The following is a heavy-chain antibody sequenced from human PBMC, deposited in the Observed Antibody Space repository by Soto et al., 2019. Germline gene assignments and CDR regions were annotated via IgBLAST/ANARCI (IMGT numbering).Heavy chain of an antibody. D-gene: IGHD3-22*01. CDR1: GYTFTSYY. CDR3: ARAGHYYDSSGYDDFDY. CDR2: INPSGGSA. Sequence: ASVKVSCKASGYTFTSYYMHWVRQAPGQGLEWMGIINPSGGSASYAQKFQGRVTMTRDTSTSTVYMELSSLRSEDTAVYYCARAGHYYDSSGYDDFDYWGQGTLVTVSS. V-gene: IGHV1-46*01. J-gene: IGHJ4*02.